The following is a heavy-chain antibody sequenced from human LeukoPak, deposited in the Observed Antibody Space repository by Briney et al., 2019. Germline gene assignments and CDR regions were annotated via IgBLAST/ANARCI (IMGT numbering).Heavy chain of an antibody. V-gene: IGHV4-59*01. Sequence: SETLSLTCTVSGGSISSYYWSWIRQPPGKGLECIGYIYYSGSTNYNPSLKSRLTISVGTSKNQFSLKLSSVTAADTAVYYCARVHRPPAQSGVDYWGQGTLVTVSS. CDR3: ARVHRPPAQSGVDY. CDR1: GGSISSYY. CDR2: IYYSGST. J-gene: IGHJ4*02. D-gene: IGHD2-2*01.